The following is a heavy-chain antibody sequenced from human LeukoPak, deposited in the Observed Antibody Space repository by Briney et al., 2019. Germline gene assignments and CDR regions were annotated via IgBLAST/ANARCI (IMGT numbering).Heavy chain of an antibody. V-gene: IGHV4-4*02. CDR2: VYHSGST. J-gene: IGHJ4*01. CDR1: GGSISSSYW. CDR3: ARGDARGYSYGHFHFDH. Sequence: SETLSLTCAVSGGSISSSYWWSWVRQPPGKGLEWIGEVYHSGSTNYNPSLKSRVTISVDKSKNQFSLKLSSVTAADTAVYYCARGDARGYSYGHFHFDHWGHGTLVTVSS. D-gene: IGHD5-18*01.